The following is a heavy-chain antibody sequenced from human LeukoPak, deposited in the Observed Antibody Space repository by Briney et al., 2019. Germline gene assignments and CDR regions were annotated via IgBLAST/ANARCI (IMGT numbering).Heavy chain of an antibody. CDR1: GGSISSYY. D-gene: IGHD1-26*01. J-gene: IGHJ6*03. CDR3: ARVVELLGYYYMDV. CDR2: IYYSGST. V-gene: IGHV4-59*01. Sequence: SETLYLTCTVSGGSISSYYWSWIRQPPGKGLEWIGYIYYSGSTNYNPSLKSRVTISVDTSKNQFSLKLSSVTAADTAVYYCARVVELLGYYYMDVWGKGTTVTVSS.